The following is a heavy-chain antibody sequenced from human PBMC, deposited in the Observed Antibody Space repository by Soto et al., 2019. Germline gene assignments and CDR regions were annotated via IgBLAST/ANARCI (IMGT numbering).Heavy chain of an antibody. Sequence: QITLTESGPTLVKPTQTLTLTCTFSGFSFSTSAVGVGWIRQPPGKALEFLALIYWDDDKRFSPSLKSRLTITXXTXKXRVVLTMTNMDPEDTATYFCAHVYWAASGARYYFDYWGQGTLVTVSS. CDR3: AHVYWAASGARYYFDY. CDR2: IYWDDDK. CDR1: GFSFSTSAVG. V-gene: IGHV2-5*02. D-gene: IGHD6-6*01. J-gene: IGHJ4*02.